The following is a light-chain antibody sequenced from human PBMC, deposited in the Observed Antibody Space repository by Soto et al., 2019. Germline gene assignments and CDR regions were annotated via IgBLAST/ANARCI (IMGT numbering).Light chain of an antibody. CDR2: GAS. J-gene: IGKJ2*01. CDR3: QQYNNWPHT. CDR1: RGLSAT. Sequence: IVMTQSPATLFLLQGKRPPPPSRASRGLSATLAWNQQKPGQAPRLLIYGASTRATGIPARFSGSGSGTEFTLTISSLQSEDFAVYYCQQYNNWPHTFGQGTKLEIK. V-gene: IGKV3-15*01.